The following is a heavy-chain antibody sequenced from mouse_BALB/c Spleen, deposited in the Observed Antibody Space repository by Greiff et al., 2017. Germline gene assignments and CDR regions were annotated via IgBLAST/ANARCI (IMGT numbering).Heavy chain of an antibody. CDR2: ISYSGST. V-gene: IGHV3-8*02. Sequence: DVQLQESGPSLVKPSQTLSLTCSVTGDSITSGYWNWIRKFPGNKLEYMGYISYSGSTYYNPSLKSRISITRDTSKNQYYLQLNSVTTEDTATYYCARYAYYYGSSYDYFDYWGQGTTLTVSS. J-gene: IGHJ2*01. CDR3: ARYAYYYGSSYDYFDY. D-gene: IGHD1-1*01. CDR1: GDSITSGY.